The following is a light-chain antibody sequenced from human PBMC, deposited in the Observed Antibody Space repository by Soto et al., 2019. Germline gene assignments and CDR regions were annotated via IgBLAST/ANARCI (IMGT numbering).Light chain of an antibody. CDR2: GVS. V-gene: IGLV2-14*03. J-gene: IGLJ1*01. CDR1: SSDVGAYKY. CDR3: SPFTGTTTLDV. Sequence: QSVLTQPASVSGSPGQSTTISCTGTSSDVGAYKYVSWYQQHPGKAPKLIIHGVSNRPSGVSNRFSGSKSGNTAFLTISGLQPEDEADYYCSPFTGTTTLDVFGTGTKVTV.